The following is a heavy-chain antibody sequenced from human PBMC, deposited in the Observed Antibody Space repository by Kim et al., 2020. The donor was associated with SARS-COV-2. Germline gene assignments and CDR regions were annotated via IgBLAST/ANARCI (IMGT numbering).Heavy chain of an antibody. V-gene: IGHV3-74*01. CDR3: ASGGQGGMGV. J-gene: IGHJ6*02. Sequence: GGSLRLSCAASGFIINRDWMHWVRQAPGRGLVWVSHISPDGRDTNYADSVKGRFTISRDDAKNTLYLQMNSLRADDTAVYYCASGGQGGMGVWGQGTTVIVS. CDR2: ISPDGRDT. D-gene: IGHD3-3*01. CDR1: GFIINRDW.